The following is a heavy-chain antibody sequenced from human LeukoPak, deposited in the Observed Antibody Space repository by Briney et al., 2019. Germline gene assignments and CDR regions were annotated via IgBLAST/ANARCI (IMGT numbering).Heavy chain of an antibody. CDR1: GYTFTGYY. Sequence: ASVKVSCKASGYTFTGYYMHWVRQAPGQGLEWMGWINPNSGDTNYAQKFQGRVTMTRDTSISTAYMELSSLRSEDTAVYYCARGRSSSSWYSVYYYYYYYMDVWGKGTTVTVSS. V-gene: IGHV1-2*02. CDR2: INPNSGDT. CDR3: ARGRSSSSWYSVYYYYYYYMDV. D-gene: IGHD6-13*01. J-gene: IGHJ6*03.